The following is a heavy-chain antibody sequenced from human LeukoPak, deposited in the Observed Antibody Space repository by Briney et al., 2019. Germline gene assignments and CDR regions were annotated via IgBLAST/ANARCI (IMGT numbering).Heavy chain of an antibody. D-gene: IGHD3-10*01. CDR3: ARDYSYYPRGGAFDI. CDR2: IYYSGST. CDR1: GGSISSSSYY. V-gene: IGHV4-39*07. J-gene: IGHJ3*02. Sequence: SETLSLTCTVSGGSISSSSYYWGWIRQPPGKGLEWIGSIYYSGSTYYNPSLKSRVTISVDTSKNQFSLKLSSVTAADTAVYYCARDYSYYPRGGAFDIWGQGTMVTVSS.